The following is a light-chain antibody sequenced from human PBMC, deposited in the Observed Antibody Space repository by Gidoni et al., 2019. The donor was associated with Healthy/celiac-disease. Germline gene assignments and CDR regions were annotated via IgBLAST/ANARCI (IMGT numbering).Light chain of an antibody. V-gene: IGKV3-15*01. CDR1: QSVSSN. CDR3: QQYNNWPIT. J-gene: IGKJ3*01. CDR2: GGS. Sequence: EIVKTQPPSTLYVVPGDRATLAWSVSQSVSSNLAWYQQKPGQPPRLLIYGGSTRATGIPARVSGSGSGTEFTLNISRLQSEDFAVYYCQQYNNWPITFGPGTKVDIK.